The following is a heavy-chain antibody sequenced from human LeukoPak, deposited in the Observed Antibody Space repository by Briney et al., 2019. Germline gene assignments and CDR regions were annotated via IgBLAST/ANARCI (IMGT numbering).Heavy chain of an antibody. D-gene: IGHD3-9*01. CDR3: AREGNYDILTGYYPTYFDY. V-gene: IGHV4-59*01. J-gene: IGHJ4*02. Sequence: SETLSLTCTFSGGSISSYYWSWIRQPPGKGLEWIGYIYYIGSTNYNPSLKSRVTISVDTSKNQFSLKLSSVTAADTAVYYCAREGNYDILTGYYPTYFDYWGQGTLVTVSS. CDR2: IYYIGST. CDR1: GGSISSYY.